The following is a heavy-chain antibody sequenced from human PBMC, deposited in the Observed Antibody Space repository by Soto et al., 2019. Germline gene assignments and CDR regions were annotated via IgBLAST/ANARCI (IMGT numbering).Heavy chain of an antibody. J-gene: IGHJ4*02. Sequence: GASVKVSCKASGGTISIYAIGWVRQAPGQGLEWMGGIIPIFGTANYAQKFQGRVTITADESKSTAYMELSSLRSEDTAVYYCARDMYSSGWYEMDYWGQRTLVTVSS. CDR3: ARDMYSSGWYEMDY. CDR1: GGTISIYA. D-gene: IGHD6-19*01. CDR2: IIPIFGTA. V-gene: IGHV1-69*13.